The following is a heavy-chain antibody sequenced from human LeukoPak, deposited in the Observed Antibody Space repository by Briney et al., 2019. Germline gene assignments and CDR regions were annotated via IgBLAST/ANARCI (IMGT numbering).Heavy chain of an antibody. CDR1: GFTFSDYC. CDR3: AKDRRSNGD. V-gene: IGHV3-23*01. CDR2: ISGSGGST. J-gene: IGHJ4*02. D-gene: IGHD4-17*01. Sequence: GGSLRLSCAPSGFTFSDYCMSWIRQAPGKGLEWVSAISGSGGSTYHADSVKGRFTISRDNPKNTLYLQMNSLRAEDTAVYYCAKDRRSNGDWGQGTLVTVSS.